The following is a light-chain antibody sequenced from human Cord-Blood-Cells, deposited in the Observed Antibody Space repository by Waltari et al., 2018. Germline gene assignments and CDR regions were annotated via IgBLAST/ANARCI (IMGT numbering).Light chain of an antibody. J-gene: IGKJ1*01. Sequence: AIRMTQSPSSFSASTGDRVTITCRASQGISSYLAWYQQKPGKAPKLLIYAASTLQRGVPSRFSGSESGTDFTLTISCLQSEDFATYYCQQYYSYPRTFGQGTNVEIK. V-gene: IGKV1-8*01. CDR1: QGISSY. CDR2: AAS. CDR3: QQYYSYPRT.